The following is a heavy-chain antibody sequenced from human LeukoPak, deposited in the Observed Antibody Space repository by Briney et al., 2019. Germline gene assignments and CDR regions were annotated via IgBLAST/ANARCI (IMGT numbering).Heavy chain of an antibody. V-gene: IGHV3-21*01. D-gene: IGHD4-17*01. J-gene: IGHJ4*02. CDR1: GFTFSSYS. Sequence: KPGGSLRLSCAASGFTFSSYSMNWVRQAPGKGLEWVSSISSSSSFIYYADSVKGRFTISRDNAKNALYLQMNSLRAEDTAVCYCATEDDYGDPFDYWGQGTLVTVSS. CDR3: ATEDDYGDPFDY. CDR2: ISSSSSFI.